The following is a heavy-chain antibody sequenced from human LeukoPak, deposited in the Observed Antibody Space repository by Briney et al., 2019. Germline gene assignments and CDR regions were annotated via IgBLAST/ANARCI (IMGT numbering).Heavy chain of an antibody. Sequence: ASVKVSCQTSGYTFTAKFLHWLRQAPGQGLEWMGGIEPKSGVTVYGQKFRGRVTVTRDTSVSTAYMEVSGLRSDDTALYYCALENYYDSGGFSKALDYWGQGTLVTVSS. CDR2: IEPKSGVT. CDR3: ALENYYDSGGFSKALDY. CDR1: GYTFTAKF. J-gene: IGHJ4*02. D-gene: IGHD3-22*01. V-gene: IGHV1-2*02.